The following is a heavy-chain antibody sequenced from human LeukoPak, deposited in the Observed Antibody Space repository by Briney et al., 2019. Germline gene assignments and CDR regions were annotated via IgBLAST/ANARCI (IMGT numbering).Heavy chain of an antibody. Sequence: GASVKVSCKASGYTFTGYYMHWVRQVPGQGLEWMGWINPNSGGTNYAQKFQGRVTMTRDTSISTAYMELSRLRSDDTAVYYCATLYGDYEVLYYWGQGTLVTVSS. V-gene: IGHV1-2*02. CDR3: ATLYGDYEVLYY. CDR2: INPNSGGT. J-gene: IGHJ4*02. D-gene: IGHD4-17*01. CDR1: GYTFTGYY.